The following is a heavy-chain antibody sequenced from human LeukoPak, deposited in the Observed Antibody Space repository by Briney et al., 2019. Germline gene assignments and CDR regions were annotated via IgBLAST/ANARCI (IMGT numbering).Heavy chain of an antibody. D-gene: IGHD3-10*01. J-gene: IGHJ3*02. CDR2: IWYDGSNK. CDR3: ARGPRGKDAFDI. Sequence: GGSLRLSCAASGFTFSSYGMHWVRQAPGKGLEWVAVIWYDGSNKYYADSVKGRFTISRDNSKNTLYLQMNSLRAEDTAVYYCARGPRGKDAFDIWGQGTMVTVSS. V-gene: IGHV3-33*01. CDR1: GFTFSSYG.